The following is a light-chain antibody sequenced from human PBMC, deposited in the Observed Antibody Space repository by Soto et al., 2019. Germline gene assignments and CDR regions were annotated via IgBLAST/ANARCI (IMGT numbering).Light chain of an antibody. V-gene: IGKV1D-12*01. CDR2: AAS. CDR1: QVMSSW. Sequence: DIQMTQSPSSVSAAVGERVTITCRASQVMSSWLAWYQQKPGKAPKLLIFAASTLQSGVPSRFSGSGSRTDFTLTITSLQHEDIGTYYCQQTDTLPSTFGQGTRLE. CDR3: QQTDTLPST. J-gene: IGKJ5*01.